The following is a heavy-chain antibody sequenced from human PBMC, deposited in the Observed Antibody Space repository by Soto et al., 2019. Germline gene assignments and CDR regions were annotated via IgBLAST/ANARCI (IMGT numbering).Heavy chain of an antibody. CDR2: IYYSGST. D-gene: IGHD2-15*01. CDR1: GGSISSGGYY. Sequence: QVQLQESGPGLVKPSQTLSLTCTVSGGSISSGGYYWSWIRQHPGKGLEWIGYIYYSGSTYYNPSLKSRVTIAVDTSKNQFSLKLSSGTAADTAVYYCARTPRYCSGGSCYPGDYYYMDVWGKGTTVTVSS. V-gene: IGHV4-31*03. J-gene: IGHJ6*03. CDR3: ARTPRYCSGGSCYPGDYYYMDV.